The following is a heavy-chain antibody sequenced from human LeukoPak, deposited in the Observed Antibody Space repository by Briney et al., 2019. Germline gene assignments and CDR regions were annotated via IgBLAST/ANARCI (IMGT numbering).Heavy chain of an antibody. CDR2: IYYSGST. Sequence: SETLSLTCTVSGVSISNYYWSWIRQPPGKGLEWIGYIYYSGSTNYNPSLKSRVTMSVDTSKNQFSLKLSSVTAADTAVYYCARDRRRYCSGGSCYSDYFDYWGQGTLVTVSS. CDR3: ARDRRRYCSGGSCYSDYFDY. D-gene: IGHD2-15*01. J-gene: IGHJ4*02. CDR1: GVSISNYY. V-gene: IGHV4-59*12.